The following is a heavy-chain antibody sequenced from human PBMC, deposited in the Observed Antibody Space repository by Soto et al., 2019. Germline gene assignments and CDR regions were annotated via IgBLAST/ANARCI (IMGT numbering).Heavy chain of an antibody. CDR3: ARVVVVIPPGYYYAMDV. J-gene: IGHJ6*02. CDR2: IYHSGST. Sequence: SSETLSLTCAVSGGSISSGGYSWSWIRQPPGKGLEWIGYIYHSGSTYYNPSLKSRVTISVDTSKNQFSLKLSSVTAADTAVYYCARVVVVIPPGYYYAMDVWGQGTTVTVS. V-gene: IGHV4-30-2*01. CDR1: GGSISSGGYS. D-gene: IGHD3-22*01.